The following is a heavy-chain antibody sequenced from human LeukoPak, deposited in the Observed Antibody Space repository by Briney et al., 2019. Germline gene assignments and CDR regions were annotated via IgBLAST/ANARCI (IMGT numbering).Heavy chain of an antibody. V-gene: IGHV4-31*03. Sequence: PSETLSLTCTVSGGSINNGGYYWSWIRQHPGKGLEWIGYIYYSGSSYYNPSLRSRVTISVDTSKNHFSLKLSSVTAADTAVYYCARDRSSFPYYFDYWGQGTLVTVSS. CDR1: GGSINNGGYY. D-gene: IGHD6-6*01. CDR2: IYYSGSS. CDR3: ARDRSSFPYYFDY. J-gene: IGHJ4*02.